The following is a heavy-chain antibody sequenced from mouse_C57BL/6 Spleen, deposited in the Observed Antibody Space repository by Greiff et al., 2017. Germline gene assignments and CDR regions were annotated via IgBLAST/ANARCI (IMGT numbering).Heavy chain of an antibody. CDR2: IRSKSNNYAT. D-gene: IGHD1-1*01. CDR1: GFSFNTYA. V-gene: IGHV10-1*01. J-gene: IGHJ2*01. Sequence: EVHLVESGGGLVQPNGSLKLSCAASGFSFNTYAMNWVRQAPGKGLEWVARIRSKSNNYATYYADSVKNRFTISRDDAESMLYLQMNYLKTEDTAMYYCVRHGDYYGSFSYWGQGTTLTVSS. CDR3: VRHGDYYGSFSY.